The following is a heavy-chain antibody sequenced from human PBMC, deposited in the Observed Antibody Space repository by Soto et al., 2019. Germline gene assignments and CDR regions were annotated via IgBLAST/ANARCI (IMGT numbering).Heavy chain of an antibody. D-gene: IGHD4-17*01. CDR1: GGSISSSSW. CDR3: ARRAGDYAYYAMDV. Sequence: SETLSLTCAVSGGSISSSSWWIWVRQPPGKGLEWIGEIYHSGGTNYNPSLKSRVTISVDKSNNEFSLKLSSVTAADTAVYYCARRAGDYAYYAMDVWGHGTTVTVSS. V-gene: IGHV4-4*02. CDR2: IYHSGGT. J-gene: IGHJ6*02.